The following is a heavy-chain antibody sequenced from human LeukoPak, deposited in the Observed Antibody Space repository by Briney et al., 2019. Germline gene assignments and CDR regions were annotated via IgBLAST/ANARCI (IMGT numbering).Heavy chain of an antibody. V-gene: IGHV3-74*01. CDR1: GFTFSSYW. D-gene: IGHD3/OR15-3a*01. CDR3: ASPTPRTLRTYYYYGMDV. J-gene: IGHJ6*02. Sequence: GGSLRLSCAASGFTFSSYWMHWVRQAPGKGLVWVSRINSDGSSTNYADSVKGRFTISRDNAKNTLFLQMNSLRAEDTAVYYCASPTPRTLRTYYYYGMDVWGQGTTVTVSS. CDR2: INSDGSST.